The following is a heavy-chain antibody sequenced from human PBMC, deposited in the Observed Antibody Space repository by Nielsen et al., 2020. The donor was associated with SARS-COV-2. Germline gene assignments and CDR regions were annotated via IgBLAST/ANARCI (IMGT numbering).Heavy chain of an antibody. J-gene: IGHJ1*01. Sequence: GRSLRLSCAASGFTFSSYAMSWVRQAPGKGLEWVSAISGSGGSTYYADSVKGRFTISRDKSKNTLYVLMNSLRAEDTAVYYCAKMSPPGIAVGTAEYFQHWGQGTLVTVSS. V-gene: IGHV3-23*01. D-gene: IGHD6-19*01. CDR1: GFTFSSYA. CDR2: ISGSGGST. CDR3: AKMSPPGIAVGTAEYFQH.